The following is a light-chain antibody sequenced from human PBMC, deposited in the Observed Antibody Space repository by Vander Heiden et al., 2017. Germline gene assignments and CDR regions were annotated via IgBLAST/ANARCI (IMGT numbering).Light chain of an antibody. CDR2: EVT. Sequence: QSALTQPAPVSGSPAQSITISCTGTNSDVGSYNLVSWYQQHPGKAPKLMIYEVTKRPSGVSNRFSGSKSGNTASLTISGLQAEDESDYYCCSYGGSSTFVVFGGGTKLTVL. V-gene: IGLV2-23*02. CDR1: NSDVGSYNL. J-gene: IGLJ2*01. CDR3: CSYGGSSTFVV.